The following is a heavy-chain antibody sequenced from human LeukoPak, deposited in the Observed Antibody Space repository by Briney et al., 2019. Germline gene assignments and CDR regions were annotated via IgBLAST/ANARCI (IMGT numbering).Heavy chain of an antibody. J-gene: IGHJ4*02. CDR3: ARHWTYYDYVWGSYRPYYFGY. CDR1: GGSFSGYY. D-gene: IGHD3-16*02. CDR2: INHSGST. Sequence: PSETLSLTCAVYGGSFSGYYWSWIRQPPGKGLEWIGEINHSGSTNYNPSLKSRVTISVDTSKNQFSLKLSSVTAADTAVYYCARHWTYYDYVWGSYRPYYFGYWGQGTLVTVSS. V-gene: IGHV4-34*01.